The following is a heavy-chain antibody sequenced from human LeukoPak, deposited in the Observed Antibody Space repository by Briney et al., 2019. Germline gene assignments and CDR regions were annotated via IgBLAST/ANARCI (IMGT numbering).Heavy chain of an antibody. D-gene: IGHD3-10*01. Sequence: GGSLRLSCAASGFTFSSYEMNWVRQAPGKGLEWVSYISSSGSTIYYADSVKGRFTISRDNAKNSLYLHMNSLRAEDTAVYYCARDQAGSGHYADYWGQGTLVTVSS. J-gene: IGHJ4*02. CDR1: GFTFSSYE. CDR3: ARDQAGSGHYADY. CDR2: ISSSGSTI. V-gene: IGHV3-48*03.